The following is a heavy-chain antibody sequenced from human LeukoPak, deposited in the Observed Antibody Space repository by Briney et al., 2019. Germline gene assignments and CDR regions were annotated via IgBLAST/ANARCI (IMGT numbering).Heavy chain of an antibody. Sequence: ASVKVSCKASGYIFSSYGITWVRQAPGQGLEWMGWISVYNGNTKSAQNLQGRVIMTTDTSTNTAYMELTSLRSDDTAVYYCARIAADGSGTNRYWGQGTQVTVSS. D-gene: IGHD3-10*01. V-gene: IGHV1-18*01. CDR3: ARIAADGSGTNRY. J-gene: IGHJ4*02. CDR1: GYIFSSYG. CDR2: ISVYNGNT.